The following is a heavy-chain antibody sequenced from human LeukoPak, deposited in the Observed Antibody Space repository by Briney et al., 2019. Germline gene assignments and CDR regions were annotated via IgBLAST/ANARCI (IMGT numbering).Heavy chain of an antibody. V-gene: IGHV5-51*01. J-gene: IGHJ4*02. CDR3: ARSLDILTGYYRYYFDY. CDR2: IYPGDSDT. Sequence: GESLKISCKSSGYSFTSYWIGWVRPMPGKGLEWMGIIYPGDSDTRYSPSFQGQVTISADKSISTAYLQWSSLKASDTAMYYCARSLDILTGYYRYYFDYWGQGTLVTVSS. CDR1: GYSFTSYW. D-gene: IGHD3-9*01.